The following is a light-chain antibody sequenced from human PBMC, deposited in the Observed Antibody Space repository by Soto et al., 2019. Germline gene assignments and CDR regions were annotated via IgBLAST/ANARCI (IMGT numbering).Light chain of an antibody. V-gene: IGLV2-18*01. J-gene: IGLJ1*01. CDR2: EVS. CDR3: RLYTSSSTYV. CDR1: SSDVGSYNR. Sequence: QSVLTQPPSVSGSPGQSVTISCTGTSSDVGSYNRVSWYQQPPGTAPKLMIYEVSNRPSGVPDRFSGSKSGNTASLTISGLKAEDDADYSCRLYTSSSTYVFGTGTKVTVL.